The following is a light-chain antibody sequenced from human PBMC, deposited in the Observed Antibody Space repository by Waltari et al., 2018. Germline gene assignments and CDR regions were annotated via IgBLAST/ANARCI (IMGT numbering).Light chain of an antibody. CDR2: TAS. V-gene: IGKV1-39*01. J-gene: IGKJ4*01. CDR3: QQSHSTPLT. Sequence: DIQLTQSPSSLSASVGDRVTITCRPSRPISIHLNWYQQKPGKAPKPLIYTASTLQPGAPSRFSGSGSGTDFTLTISSLQPEDFATYYCQQSHSTPLTFGGGTK. CDR1: RPISIH.